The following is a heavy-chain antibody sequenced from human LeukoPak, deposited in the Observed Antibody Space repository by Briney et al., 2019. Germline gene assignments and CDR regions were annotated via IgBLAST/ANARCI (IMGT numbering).Heavy chain of an antibody. Sequence: PGGSLRLSCAASRFTFGDYYMSWIRQAPGKGLEWVSYISSSGDIRSYADSVKGRFTISRDNTKNSLYLQMDSLRAEDTAVYYCARDRTLVGATQNDYYYGMDVWGQGTTVTVSS. CDR1: RFTFGDYY. CDR3: ARDRTLVGATQNDYYYGMDV. J-gene: IGHJ6*02. V-gene: IGHV3-11*01. CDR2: ISSSGDIR. D-gene: IGHD1-26*01.